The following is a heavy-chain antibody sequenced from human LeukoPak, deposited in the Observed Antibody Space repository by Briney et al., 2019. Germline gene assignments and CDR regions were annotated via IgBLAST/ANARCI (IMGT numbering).Heavy chain of an antibody. J-gene: IGHJ4*02. CDR3: ARDLGDTYGSVGDFDY. CDR1: GYTFTGYY. Sequence: GASVKVSCKASGYTFTGYYMHWGRQAPGQGLEWMGWINPDSGGTIYAQNFQGRVTMTRDTSISTAYMELSSLRSDDTAVYYWARDLGDTYGSVGDFDYWGQGTLVTVSS. CDR2: INPDSGGT. D-gene: IGHD3-10*01. V-gene: IGHV1-2*02.